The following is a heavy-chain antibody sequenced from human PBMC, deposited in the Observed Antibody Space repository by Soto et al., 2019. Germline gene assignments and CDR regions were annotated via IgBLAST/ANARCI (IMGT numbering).Heavy chain of an antibody. CDR1: GYTFTSYY. D-gene: IGHD2-2*01. CDR2: INPSGGST. V-gene: IGHV1-46*01. J-gene: IGHJ4*02. CDR3: ARGTKLGYCSSTSCTIVD. Sequence: QVQLVQSGAEVKKPGASVKVSCKASGYTFTSYYMHWVRQAPGQGLEWMGIINPSGGSTSYAQKFQGRVTMTWDTSTSTVYMELSSLRSEDTAVYYCARGTKLGYCSSTSCTIVDWCQGSLVTVSS.